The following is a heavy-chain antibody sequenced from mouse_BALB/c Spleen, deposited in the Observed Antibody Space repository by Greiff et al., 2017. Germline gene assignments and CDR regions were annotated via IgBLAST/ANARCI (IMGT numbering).Heavy chain of an antibody. CDR2: IWAGGST. D-gene: IGHD2-1*01. J-gene: IGHJ4*01. V-gene: IGHV2-9*02. Sequence: QVQLQQSGPGLVAPSQSLSITCTVSGFSLSRYSVHWVRQPPGKGLEWLGVIWAGGSTNYNSALMSRLSISKDNSKSQVFLKMNSLQPDDTAMYYCAHYGNYPAMDYWGQGTSVTVSS. CDR3: AHYGNYPAMDY. CDR1: GFSLSRYS.